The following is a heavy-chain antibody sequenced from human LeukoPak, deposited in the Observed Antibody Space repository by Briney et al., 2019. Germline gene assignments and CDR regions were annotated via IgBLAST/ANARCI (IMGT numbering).Heavy chain of an antibody. V-gene: IGHV3-48*03. CDR2: ISSSGSTI. CDR1: GFTFSSYE. CDR3: AREVHYYDSSGYFSNWFDP. D-gene: IGHD3-22*01. J-gene: IGHJ5*02. Sequence: PGGSLRLSCAASGFTFSSYEMNWVRQAPGKGLEWVSYISSSGSTIYYADSVKGRFTISRDNAKNSLYLQMNSLRAEHTAVYYCAREVHYYDSSGYFSNWFDPWGQGTLVTVSS.